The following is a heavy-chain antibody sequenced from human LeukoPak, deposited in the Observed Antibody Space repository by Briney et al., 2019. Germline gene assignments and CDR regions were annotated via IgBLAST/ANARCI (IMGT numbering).Heavy chain of an antibody. V-gene: IGHV4-59*01. CDR3: ARDRYYYAR. D-gene: IGHD3-10*01. CDR1: GGSISSYY. Sequence: SETLSLTCTVSGGSISSYYWSWIRQPPGKGLEWIGYIYYSGSTNYNPSLKSRVTISVDTSKNQFYLKLSSVTAADTAVYYCARDRYYYARWGQGTLVTVSS. CDR2: IYYSGST. J-gene: IGHJ4*02.